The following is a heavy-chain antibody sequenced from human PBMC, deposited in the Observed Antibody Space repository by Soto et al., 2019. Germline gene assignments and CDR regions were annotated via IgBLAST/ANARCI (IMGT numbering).Heavy chain of an antibody. D-gene: IGHD6-13*01. Sequence: QVQLVESGGGVVQPGRSLRLSCAASGFTFSSYGMHWVRQAPGKGLEWVAVIWYDGSNKYYADSVKGRFTISRDNSKNTLYLQMNSLRAEDTAVYYCARDRGYSSSWYVGWGPCYYYGMDVWGQGTTVTVSS. CDR1: GFTFSSYG. V-gene: IGHV3-33*01. J-gene: IGHJ6*02. CDR2: IWYDGSNK. CDR3: ARDRGYSSSWYVGWGPCYYYGMDV.